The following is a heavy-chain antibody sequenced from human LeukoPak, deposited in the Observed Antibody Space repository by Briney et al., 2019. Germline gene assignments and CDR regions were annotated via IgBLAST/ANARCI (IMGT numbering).Heavy chain of an antibody. CDR1: GFTFISYA. V-gene: IGHV3-23*01. Sequence: PGGSLRLSCAASGFTFISYAMSWVRQAPGKGLEWVSAIGGSGGSTYYADSVKGRFTISRDNSKNTLYLQMNSLRAEDTAAYYCAKRDYSNYDLDYWGQGTLVTVSS. CDR3: AKRDYSNYDLDY. CDR2: IGGSGGST. J-gene: IGHJ4*02. D-gene: IGHD4-11*01.